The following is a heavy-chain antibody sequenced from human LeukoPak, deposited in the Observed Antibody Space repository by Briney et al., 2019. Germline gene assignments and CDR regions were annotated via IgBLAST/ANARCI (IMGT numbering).Heavy chain of an antibody. Sequence: GGSLRLSCAASGFTFSNYAMSWVRQAPGKGLEWASAISGSGYSTYYADSVKGRFTISRDNSKNTLYLQMNSLRAEDTAVYYCARSDYGSGSPSDFWGQGTLITVSS. CDR1: GFTFSNYA. D-gene: IGHD3-10*01. CDR3: ARSDYGSGSPSDF. V-gene: IGHV3-23*01. J-gene: IGHJ4*02. CDR2: ISGSGYST.